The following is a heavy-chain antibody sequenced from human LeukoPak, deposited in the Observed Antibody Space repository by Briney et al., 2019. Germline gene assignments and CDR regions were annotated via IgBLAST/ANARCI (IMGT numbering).Heavy chain of an antibody. CDR2: ISSSSSYI. D-gene: IGHD1-1*01. CDR3: AREKASTTGTTDYDY. CDR1: GFTFSSYS. Sequence: GGSLRLSCAASGFTFSSYSMNWVRQAPGKGLEWVSSISSSSSYIYYADSVKGRFTISRDNAKNSLFLQMNSLRAGDTAVYYCAREKASTTGTTDYDYWGQGTLVTVSS. J-gene: IGHJ4*02. V-gene: IGHV3-21*01.